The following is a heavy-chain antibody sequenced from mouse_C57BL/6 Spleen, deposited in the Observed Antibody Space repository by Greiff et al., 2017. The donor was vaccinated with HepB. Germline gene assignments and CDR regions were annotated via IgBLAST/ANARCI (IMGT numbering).Heavy chain of an antibody. J-gene: IGHJ2*01. CDR1: GYAFSSSW. D-gene: IGHD2-2*01. CDR3: ARWDYGYGY. CDR2: IYPGDGDT. V-gene: IGHV1-82*01. Sequence: QVQLQQSGPELVKPGASVKISCKASGYAFSSSWMNWVKQRPGKGLEWIGRIYPGDGDTNYNGKFKGKATLTADKSSSTAYMQLSSLTSEDSAVYFCARWDYGYGYWGQGTTLTVSS.